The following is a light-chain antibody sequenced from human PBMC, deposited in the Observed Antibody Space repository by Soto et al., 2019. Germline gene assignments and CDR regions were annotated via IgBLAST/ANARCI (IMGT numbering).Light chain of an antibody. Sequence: DIQMTQSPSSLSASIGDTVTITCQASQNITNNLSWYQQKPGKGPKLLIYVASTLQSGVPSRFSGSGSGTDFTLTISNLQPDDFAAYYCQQVHSWPLTFGGGTKVDIK. J-gene: IGKJ4*01. CDR3: QQVHSWPLT. CDR2: VAS. CDR1: QNITNN. V-gene: IGKV1-9*01.